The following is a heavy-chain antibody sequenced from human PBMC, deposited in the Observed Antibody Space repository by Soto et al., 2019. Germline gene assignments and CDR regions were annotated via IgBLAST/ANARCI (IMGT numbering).Heavy chain of an antibody. D-gene: IGHD3-22*01. V-gene: IGHV3-21*01. Sequence: GSLRLSCAASGFTFSSYSMNWVRQAPGKGLEWVSSISSSSSYIYYADSVKGRFTISRDNAKNSLYLQMNSLRAEDTAVYYCATLRDYYDSSDFDYWGQGTLVTVSS. CDR2: ISSSSSYI. CDR1: GFTFSSYS. J-gene: IGHJ4*02. CDR3: ATLRDYYDSSDFDY.